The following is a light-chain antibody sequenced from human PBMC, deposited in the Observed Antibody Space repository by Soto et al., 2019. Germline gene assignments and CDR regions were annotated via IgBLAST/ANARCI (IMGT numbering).Light chain of an antibody. CDR2: GAS. Sequence: EIVMTQSPATLSVSPGERVTHSCRASQSVSSNLAWYQQKPGQAPRLLIYGASTRATGIPARFSGSGSGTEFNLTISSLLSEDFAVYYCQKYNNWPLTFGGGTKVEIK. V-gene: IGKV3-15*01. CDR1: QSVSSN. J-gene: IGKJ4*01. CDR3: QKYNNWPLT.